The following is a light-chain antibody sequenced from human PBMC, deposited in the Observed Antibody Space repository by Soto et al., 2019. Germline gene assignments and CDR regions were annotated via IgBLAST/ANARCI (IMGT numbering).Light chain of an antibody. CDR2: GAS. J-gene: IGKJ4*02. V-gene: IGKV3-15*01. CDR3: QQYSTSLT. Sequence: EIFMTQSPATLSVSPGERVILSCRASQSVGSTLAWYQRKPGQAPRLLIRGASTRATGVPARFSGSGSGTEFPLTISSLQSEDFAVYYCQQYSTSLTFGGGTTLEIK. CDR1: QSVGST.